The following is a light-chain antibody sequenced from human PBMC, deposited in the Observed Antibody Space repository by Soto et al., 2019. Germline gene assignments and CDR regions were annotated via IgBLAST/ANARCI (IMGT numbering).Light chain of an antibody. V-gene: IGKV3-20*01. CDR2: GAS. CDR3: QQYGTSPLT. Sequence: EIVLTQSPGTLSLSPGERATLSCRASQSVSSSYLAWYQQKPGHAPRLLIYGASSRATGIPDRFSGSGSGTDFTLTISRLEPEDCAVYYCQQYGTSPLTFGGGTKVEIK. J-gene: IGKJ4*01. CDR1: QSVSSSY.